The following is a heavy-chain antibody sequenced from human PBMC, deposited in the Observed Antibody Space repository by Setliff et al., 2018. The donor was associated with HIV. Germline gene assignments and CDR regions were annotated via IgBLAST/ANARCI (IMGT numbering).Heavy chain of an antibody. CDR2: ISGSGGST. CDR3: AKCITSKATCDVSDI. V-gene: IGHV3-23*01. Sequence: GGSLRLSCAVSGFTFSSYAMGWVRQAPGKGLEWVSAISGSGGSTYYADSVKGRFTISRDNSKKTLYMQMNSLRAEDTAVYYVAKCITSKATCDVSDIWGQGTMVTVSS. D-gene: IGHD3-10*01. J-gene: IGHJ3*02. CDR1: GFTFSSYA.